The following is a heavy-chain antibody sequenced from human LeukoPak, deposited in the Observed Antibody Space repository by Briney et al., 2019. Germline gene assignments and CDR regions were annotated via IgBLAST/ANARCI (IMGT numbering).Heavy chain of an antibody. CDR2: ISGSGGST. CDR1: GFTFSSYA. CDR3: ARDRLVRGVISNWFDP. J-gene: IGHJ5*02. V-gene: IGHV3-23*01. D-gene: IGHD3-10*01. Sequence: GGSLRLSCAASGFTFSSYAMSWVRQAPGKGLEWVSAISGSGGSTYYADSVKGRFTISRDNSKNTLYLQMNSLRAEDTAVYYCARDRLVRGVISNWFDPWGQGTLVTVSS.